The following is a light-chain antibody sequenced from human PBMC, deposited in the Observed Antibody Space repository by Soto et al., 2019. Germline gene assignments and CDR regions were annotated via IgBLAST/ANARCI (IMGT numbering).Light chain of an antibody. CDR3: QQFNTSPWT. J-gene: IGKJ1*01. CDR1: QSVSIW. CDR2: KSS. Sequence: DIQMTQSPSTLSASEGDRVTISCRASQSVSIWLAWYQQKPGRAPKLLIYKSSILESGVPSRLTGSGSGTEFTLTINTLQPDDLATNYCQQFNTSPWTVGQGTNVDIK. V-gene: IGKV1-5*03.